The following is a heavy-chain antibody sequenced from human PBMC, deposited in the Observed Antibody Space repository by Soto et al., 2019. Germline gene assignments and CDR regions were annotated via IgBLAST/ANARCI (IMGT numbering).Heavy chain of an antibody. V-gene: IGHV4-31*03. D-gene: IGHD3-10*01. J-gene: IGHJ6*02. CDR1: GASISIGGYF. CDR2: IYYNGST. CDR3: ATDEYFGSEIDFYYYAMDV. Sequence: SSETLSLTCTVSGASISIGGYFWSWIRQHPGKGLEWIGHIYYNGSTYYNPSLKSRLTISVDTSKNEFSLRLTSVTAADTAVYFCATDEYFGSEIDFYYYAMDVWGQGPTVTVS.